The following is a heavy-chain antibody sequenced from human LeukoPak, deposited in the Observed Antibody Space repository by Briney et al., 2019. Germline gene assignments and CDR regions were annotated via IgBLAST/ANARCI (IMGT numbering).Heavy chain of an antibody. Sequence: GGSLRLSCAAPGFTFSSYRMNWVRQAPGKGLEWVSYISSSSSYIYYADSVKGRFTISRDNAKNSLYLQMNSLRAEDTAVYYCARVVTMVRGVPHDAFDIWGQGTMVTVSS. V-gene: IGHV3-21*05. CDR2: ISSSSSYI. D-gene: IGHD3-10*01. CDR1: GFTFSSYR. CDR3: ARVVTMVRGVPHDAFDI. J-gene: IGHJ3*02.